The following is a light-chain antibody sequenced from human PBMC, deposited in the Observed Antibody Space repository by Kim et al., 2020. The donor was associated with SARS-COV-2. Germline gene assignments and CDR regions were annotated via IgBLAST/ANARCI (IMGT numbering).Light chain of an antibody. V-gene: IGLV5-37*01. J-gene: IGLJ3*02. CDR2: YYSDSNK. CDR1: SDFNVDHCN. CDR3: MIWPTSDSGV. Sequence: CTLPSDFNVDHCNIYWYQQKPGSPPRYRLYYYSDSNKGQGSGVPSRFAGSKDASANTGILLISGLQSEDEADYYCMIWPTSDSGVFGGGTQLTVL.